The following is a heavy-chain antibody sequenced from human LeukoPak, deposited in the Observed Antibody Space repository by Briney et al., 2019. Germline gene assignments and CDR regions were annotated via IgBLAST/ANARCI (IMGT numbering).Heavy chain of an antibody. V-gene: IGHV1-46*01. CDR2: INPSGGST. D-gene: IGHD5-12*01. CDR3: ARDSNSGYGYNWFDP. J-gene: IGHJ5*02. Sequence: ASVKVSCKASGYIFTSYFMHWVRQAPGQGLEWMGIINPSGGSTSYAQKFQGRVTMTRDTSTSTVYMELSSLRSEDTAVYYCARDSNSGYGYNWFDPWGQGTLVTVSS. CDR1: GYIFTSYF.